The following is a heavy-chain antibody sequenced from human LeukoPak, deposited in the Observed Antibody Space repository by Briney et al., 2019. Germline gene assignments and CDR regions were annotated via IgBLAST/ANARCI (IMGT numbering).Heavy chain of an antibody. Sequence: GGSLRLSCAASGFTCSDYYMSWIRQAPGKGLEWVSYISSSGSTIYYADSVKGRFTISSDNAKNSLYLQMNRLRAEDTGVYYCARAFAAYYGSGSYYNSTYNWFDPWGQGSLVTVSS. CDR2: ISSSGSTI. CDR3: ARAFAAYYGSGSYYNSTYNWFDP. CDR1: GFTCSDYY. D-gene: IGHD3-10*01. J-gene: IGHJ5*02. V-gene: IGHV3-11*01.